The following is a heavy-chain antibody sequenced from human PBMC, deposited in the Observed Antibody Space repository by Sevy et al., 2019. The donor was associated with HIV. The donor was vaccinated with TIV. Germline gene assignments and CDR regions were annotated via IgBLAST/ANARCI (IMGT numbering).Heavy chain of an antibody. J-gene: IGHJ4*02. D-gene: IGHD2-2*01. CDR3: ARVGVPVAMLRSRILDY. CDR1: GFTFSSYS. CDR2: ISSSSSYI. V-gene: IGHV3-21*01. Sequence: GGSLRLSCAASGFTFSSYSMNWVRQAPGKGLEWVSSISSSSSYIYYADSVKGRFTISRDNAKNSLYLQMNSLRGEDTDVYYCARVGVPVAMLRSRILDYWGQGTLVTVSS.